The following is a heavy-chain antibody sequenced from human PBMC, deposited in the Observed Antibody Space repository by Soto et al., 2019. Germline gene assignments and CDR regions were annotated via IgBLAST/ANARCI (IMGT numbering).Heavy chain of an antibody. Sequence: GGSLRLSCAASGFTFSSYAMSWVRQAPGKGLEWVSAISGSGGSTYYADSVKGRFTISRDNSKNTLYLQMNSLRAEDTAVYYCATSPYNWNSHYFDYWGQGTLVTVSS. CDR3: ATSPYNWNSHYFDY. J-gene: IGHJ4*02. V-gene: IGHV3-23*01. CDR1: GFTFSSYA. D-gene: IGHD1-7*01. CDR2: ISGSGGST.